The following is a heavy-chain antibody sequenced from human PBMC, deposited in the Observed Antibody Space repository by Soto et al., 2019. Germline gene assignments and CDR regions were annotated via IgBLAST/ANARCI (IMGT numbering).Heavy chain of an antibody. V-gene: IGHV3-15*07. D-gene: IGHD2-15*01. CDR1: GFPFSNAW. CDR3: TSDSYSSMVVVRFAY. Sequence: GGSLGLSCAGSGFPFSNAWINWVRHVPGKGLEWVGRIKSRALGGTTDFAAPVRGRFAITRDDSRNVAYMQMNSLHTEDTAVYYCTSDSYSSMVVVRFAYWGHGSLVTVAS. J-gene: IGHJ4*01. CDR2: IKSRALGGTT.